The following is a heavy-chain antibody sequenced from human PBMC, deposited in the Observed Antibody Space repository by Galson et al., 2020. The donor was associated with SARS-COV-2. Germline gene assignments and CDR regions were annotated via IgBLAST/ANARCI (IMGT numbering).Heavy chain of an antibody. CDR3: AGGYGDYVADY. J-gene: IGHJ4*02. CDR2: IYHSGST. CDR1: GGSISSGGYS. V-gene: IGHV4-30-2*01. Sequence: SETLSLTCAVSGGSISSGGYSWSWIRQPPGKGLEWIGYIYHSGSTYYNPSLKSRVTISVDRSKNQFSLKLSSVTAADTAVYYCAGGYGDYVADYWGQGTLVTVSS. D-gene: IGHD4-17*01.